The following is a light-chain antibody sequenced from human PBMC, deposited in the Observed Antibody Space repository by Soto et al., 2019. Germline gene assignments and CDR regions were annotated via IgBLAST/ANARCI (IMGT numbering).Light chain of an antibody. CDR3: CSYAGSNTLI. Sequence: QSVLTQPPSASGSPGQSVTISCTGTSSDVGIFNYVSWYQQHPDQAPKLLIFDVNKRPSGVPDRFSASKSGNTASLTVSGLQADEEEDYYCCSYAGSNTLIFGGGTKLTVL. CDR1: SSDVGIFNY. CDR2: DVN. J-gene: IGLJ2*01. V-gene: IGLV2-8*01.